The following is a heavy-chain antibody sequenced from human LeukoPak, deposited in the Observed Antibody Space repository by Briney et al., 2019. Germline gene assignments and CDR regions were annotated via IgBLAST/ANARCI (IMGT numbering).Heavy chain of an antibody. J-gene: IGHJ5*02. CDR3: ARDAVVPAAIRWFDP. CDR1: GYTFTGYY. D-gene: IGHD2-2*02. Sequence: GASVKVSCKASGYTFTGYYMHWVRQAPGQGLEWMGWINPNSGGTNYAQKFQGRVTMTRDTSISTAYMELSRLRSDDTAVYYCARDAVVPAAIRWFDPWGQGTLVTVSS. V-gene: IGHV1-2*02. CDR2: INPNSGGT.